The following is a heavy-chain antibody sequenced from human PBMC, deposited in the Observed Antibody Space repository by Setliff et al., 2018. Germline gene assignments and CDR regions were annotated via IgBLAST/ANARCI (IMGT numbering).Heavy chain of an antibody. CDR2: IYTSWST. J-gene: IGHJ4*02. CDR3: ASCRYQVPYDY. CDR1: GGSINSRTYY. Sequence: PSETLSLTCTVSGGSINSRTYYWSWIRQSAGKGLEWIGHIYTSWSTVYNPSLKSRVTMSVDTSKNQFSLELTSVTAADTAVYYCASCRYQVPYDYWGQGILVTVSS. D-gene: IGHD2-2*01. V-gene: IGHV4-61*09.